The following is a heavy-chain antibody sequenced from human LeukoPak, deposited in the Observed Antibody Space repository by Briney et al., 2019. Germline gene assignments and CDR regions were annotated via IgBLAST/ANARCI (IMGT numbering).Heavy chain of an antibody. J-gene: IGHJ5*02. CDR2: INHSGST. CDR1: GGSFSGYY. V-gene: IGHV4-34*01. Sequence: SETLSLTCAVYGGSFSGYYWSWIRQPPGKGLERIGEINHSGSTNYNPSLKSRVTISVDTSKNQFSLKLSSVTAADTAVYYCARGRMYGEGWFDPWGQGTLVTVSS. D-gene: IGHD4-17*01. CDR3: ARGRMYGEGWFDP.